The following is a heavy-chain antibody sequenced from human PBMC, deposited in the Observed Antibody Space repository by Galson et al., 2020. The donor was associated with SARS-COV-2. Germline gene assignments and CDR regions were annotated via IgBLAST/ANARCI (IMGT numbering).Heavy chain of an antibody. CDR2: IKQDGSEK. CDR1: GFTFSSYW. CDR3: AREWDQYYDSSGYV. V-gene: IGHV3-7*03. J-gene: IGHJ4*02. Sequence: GGPLRLSCAASGFTFSSYWMSWVRQAPGKGLEWVANIKQDGSEKYYVDSVKGRFTISRDNAKNSLYLQMNSLRAEDTAVYYCAREWDQYYDSSGYVWGQGTLVTVSS. D-gene: IGHD3-22*01.